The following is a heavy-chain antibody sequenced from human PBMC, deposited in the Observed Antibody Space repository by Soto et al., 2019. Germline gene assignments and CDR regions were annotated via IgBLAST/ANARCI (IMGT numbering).Heavy chain of an antibody. J-gene: IGHJ5*02. V-gene: IGHV1-2*02. Sequence: QVPLVQSAAEVMKPGASVKVSCRASGYLFTDYHIHWVRQAPGQDLEFIGWINTDNGGAGSAQQFQGRGTVTRDTSTTTVYLELSNLRSDDKAVYFCAKERGSNSLHPSSNCFDTWCEGTLITVSS. CDR1: GYLFTDYH. D-gene: IGHD6-13*01. CDR2: INTDNGGA. CDR3: AKERGSNSLHPSSNCFDT.